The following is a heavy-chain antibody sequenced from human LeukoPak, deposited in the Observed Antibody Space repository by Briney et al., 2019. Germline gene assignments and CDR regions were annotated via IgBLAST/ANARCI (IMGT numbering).Heavy chain of an antibody. CDR1: RGSISSSSYY. V-gene: IGHV4-39*07. J-gene: IGHJ6*03. Sequence: PSETLSLTCTVSRGSISSSSYYWGWIRQPPGKGLEWIGSIYYSGSTYYNPSLKSRVTISVDTSKNQFSLKLSSVTAADTVVYYCARVGRITIFGVVTSPSTYMDVWGKGTTVTVSS. CDR3: ARVGRITIFGVVTSPSTYMDV. D-gene: IGHD3-3*01. CDR2: IYYSGST.